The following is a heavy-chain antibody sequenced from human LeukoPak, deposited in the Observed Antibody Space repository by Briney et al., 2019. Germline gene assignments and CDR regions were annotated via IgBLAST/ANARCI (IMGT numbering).Heavy chain of an antibody. Sequence: PSETLSLTCTVSGGSISSYYWSWIRQPPGKGLEWIGYIYYSGSTNYNPSLKSRVTISVDTSKNQFSLKLSSVTAADTAVYYCARDRAYYYDSILIKDAFDIWGQGTMVTVSS. J-gene: IGHJ3*02. D-gene: IGHD3-22*01. CDR2: IYYSGST. CDR1: GGSISSYY. V-gene: IGHV4-59*01. CDR3: ARDRAYYYDSILIKDAFDI.